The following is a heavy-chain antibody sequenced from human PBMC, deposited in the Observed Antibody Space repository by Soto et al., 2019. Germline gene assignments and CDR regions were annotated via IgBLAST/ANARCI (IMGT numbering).Heavy chain of an antibody. CDR1: GGPFNNYY. D-gene: IGHD2-21*01. CDR2: INHTGSP. J-gene: IGHJ1*01. CDR3: ASQVGIPNNRVGVV. V-gene: IGHV4-34*01. Sequence: QLQLQQWGAGLLKPSETLSLTCAVYGGPFNNYYWSWIRQSPTKGLEWIGEINHTGSPNYNPSLKSRVTISIVTSKKQISLKLSSVTAADTAVYYCASQVGIPNNRVGVVWGQGTLVTVSS.